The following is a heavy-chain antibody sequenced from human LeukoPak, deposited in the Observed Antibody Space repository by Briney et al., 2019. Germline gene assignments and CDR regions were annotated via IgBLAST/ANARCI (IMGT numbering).Heavy chain of an antibody. J-gene: IGHJ4*02. Sequence: ESLRLSCAASGFTFSSYAMSWVRQAPGKGLEWVSGISAGGTTYYADSVKGRFTISRDNSKNTVYLQMNALRAEDTAVYYCAVRGGGTDVYWGQGTLVTVSS. V-gene: IGHV3-23*01. CDR2: ISAGGTT. CDR1: GFTFSSYA. D-gene: IGHD2-15*01. CDR3: AVRGGGTDVY.